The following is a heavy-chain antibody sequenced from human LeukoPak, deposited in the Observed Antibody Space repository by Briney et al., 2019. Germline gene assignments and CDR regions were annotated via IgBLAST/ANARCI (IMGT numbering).Heavy chain of an antibody. CDR1: GFTFSSYG. V-gene: IGHV3-30*02. CDR2: IRYDGSNK. D-gene: IGHD6-19*01. J-gene: IGHJ4*02. CDR3: AKERYSSGPQLGYYFDY. Sequence: GGSLRLSCAASGFTFSSYGMHWVRQAPGKGLEWVAFIRYDGSNKYYADSVKGRFTITRDNSKNTLYLKMNSLRAEDTAVYYCAKERYSSGPQLGYYFDYWGQGTLVTVSS.